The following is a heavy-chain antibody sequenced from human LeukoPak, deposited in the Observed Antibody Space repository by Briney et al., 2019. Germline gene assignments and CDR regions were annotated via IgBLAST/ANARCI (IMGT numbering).Heavy chain of an antibody. CDR2: IYYSGST. V-gene: IGHV4-61*01. CDR3: ARDLRF. J-gene: IGHJ4*02. Sequence: SETLSLTCTVSGGSVSSGSYYWSWIRQPPGKGLEWIGYIYYSGSTNYNPSLKSRVTISVDTSKNQFSLKLSSVTAADTAVYYCARDLRFWGQGTLATVSS. CDR1: GGSVSSGSYY.